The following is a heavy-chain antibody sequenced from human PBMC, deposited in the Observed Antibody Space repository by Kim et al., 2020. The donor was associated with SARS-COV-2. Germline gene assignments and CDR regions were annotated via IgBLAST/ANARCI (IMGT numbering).Heavy chain of an antibody. CDR3: GRDTAAAMDV. CDR1: GFQFTDHY. D-gene: IGHD6-25*01. CDR2: TTNKNNIYTT. V-gene: IGHV3-72*01. J-gene: IGHJ6*02. Sequence: GGSLRLSCAASGFQFTDHYMDWVRQAPGKGLEWLIPTTNKNNIYTTYAPSVKGRFTVPRDDSKNSLFLQMNSLQSEDTAVYFCGRDTAAAMDVWGQGTT.